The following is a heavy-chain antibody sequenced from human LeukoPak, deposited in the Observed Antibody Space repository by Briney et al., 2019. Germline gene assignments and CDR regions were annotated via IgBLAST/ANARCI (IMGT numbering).Heavy chain of an antibody. V-gene: IGHV3-74*01. CDR1: GFTFSSNW. CDR2: INSDGRST. CDR3: ARGRITSRQIDY. D-gene: IGHD3-10*01. Sequence: GGSLRLSCAASGFTFSSNWMHWGRQAPGKGLVWFSRINSDGRSTSYADSVKGRFTISRDNAKNTLYLKMNSLRAEDTAVYYCARGRITSRQIDYWGQGTLVTVSS. J-gene: IGHJ4*02.